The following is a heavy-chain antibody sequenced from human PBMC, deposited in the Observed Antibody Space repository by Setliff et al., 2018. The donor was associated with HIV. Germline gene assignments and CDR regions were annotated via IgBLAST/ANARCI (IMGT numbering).Heavy chain of an antibody. CDR2: IYYSGST. CDR3: ATLKMATIYRDFDY. Sequence: DPLSLTCTVSGVSISSYYWSWIRQPPGKGLEWIGYIYYSGSTNCNPSLKSRVSISVDTSKNQFSLKLSTVTAADTAVYYCATLKMATIYRDFDYWGQGTLVTVSS. D-gene: IGHD5-12*01. J-gene: IGHJ4*02. CDR1: GVSISSYY. V-gene: IGHV4-59*07.